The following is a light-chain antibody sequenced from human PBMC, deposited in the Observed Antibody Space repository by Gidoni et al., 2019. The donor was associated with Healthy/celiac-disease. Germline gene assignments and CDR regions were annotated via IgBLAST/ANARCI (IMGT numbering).Light chain of an antibody. CDR2: DAS. V-gene: IGKV3-11*01. J-gene: IGKJ5*01. CDR3: QQRSNWPIT. CDR1: QSVSSY. Sequence: EFVLTQSPATLSLSPGERDTLTCRASQSVSSYLAWYQQKPGQAPRLLIYDASNRATGIPARFSGSGSGTDFTLTISSLEPEDFAVYYCQQRSNWPITFGQGTRLEIK.